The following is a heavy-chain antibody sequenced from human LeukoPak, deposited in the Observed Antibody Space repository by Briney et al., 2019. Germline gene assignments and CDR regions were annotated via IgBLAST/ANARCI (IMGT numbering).Heavy chain of an antibody. J-gene: IGHJ4*02. CDR2: INPNSGGT. Sequence: GASVKVSCKASGYTFTDYYIHWVRQAPGQGLEWMGRINPNSGGTNYAQKFRGRVTMTRDTSISTAYMELSRLRSDDTAFYYCARVYLRRGSGWYYFDYWGQGTLVTVSS. V-gene: IGHV1-2*06. CDR3: ARVYLRRGSGWYYFDY. CDR1: GYTFTDYY. D-gene: IGHD6-19*01.